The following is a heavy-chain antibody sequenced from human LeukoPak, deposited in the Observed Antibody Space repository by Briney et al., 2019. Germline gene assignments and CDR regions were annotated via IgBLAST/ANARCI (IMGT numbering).Heavy chain of an antibody. CDR3: AREEIRSWFDP. D-gene: IGHD5-24*01. Sequence: SETLSLTCTVSGGSISSYYWSWIRQPPGKGLEWIGYIYYSGSTNYNPSLKGRVTISVDTSRNQFPLKLSSVTAADTAVYYCAREEIRSWFDPWGQGTLVTVSS. CDR2: IYYSGST. J-gene: IGHJ5*02. CDR1: GGSISSYY. V-gene: IGHV4-59*01.